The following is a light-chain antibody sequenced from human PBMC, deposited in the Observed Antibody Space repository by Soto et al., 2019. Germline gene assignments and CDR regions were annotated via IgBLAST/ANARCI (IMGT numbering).Light chain of an antibody. J-gene: IGLJ3*02. CDR2: EAN. Sequence: QSALTQPASVSGSPGQSITISCTGTNNDVGGYNLVSWYQQHPHKAPKLVIYEANKRPSGVSDRFSGSRSGNTASLTISALQVEDEAVYSCCSFAGGATFVFGGGTKVTVL. CDR3: CSFAGGATFV. V-gene: IGLV2-23*02. CDR1: NNDVGGYNL.